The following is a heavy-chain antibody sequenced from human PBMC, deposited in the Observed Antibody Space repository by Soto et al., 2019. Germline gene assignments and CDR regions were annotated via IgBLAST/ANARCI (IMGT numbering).Heavy chain of an antibody. CDR2: INAGNGNT. J-gene: IGHJ3*02. V-gene: IGHV1-3*01. CDR1: GYTFTSYA. Sequence: QVQLVQSGAEVKKPGASVKVSCKASGYTFTSYAMHWVRQGPGQRLEWMGWINAGNGNTKYSQKFQGRVTITRDTSASTAYMELSSLRSEDTAVYYCARGGDIVVVGAFDIWGQGTMVTVSS. CDR3: ARGGDIVVVGAFDI. D-gene: IGHD2-2*01.